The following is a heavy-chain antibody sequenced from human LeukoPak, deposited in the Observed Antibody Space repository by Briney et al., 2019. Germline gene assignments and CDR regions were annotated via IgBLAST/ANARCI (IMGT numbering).Heavy chain of an antibody. D-gene: IGHD3-16*02. J-gene: IGHJ4*02. CDR1: GYTFTSYW. CDR2: IYPGDSDT. CDR3: ARLSDGYMDY. Sequence: ASVKVSCKASGYTFTSYWIGWVRQMPGKGLEWMGIIYPGDSDTRYSPSFQGQVTISADKSISTAYLQWSSLKASDTAMYYCARLSDGYMDYWGQGTLVTVSS. V-gene: IGHV5-51*01.